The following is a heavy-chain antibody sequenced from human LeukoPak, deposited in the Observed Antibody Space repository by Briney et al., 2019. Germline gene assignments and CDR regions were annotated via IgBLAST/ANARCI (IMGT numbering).Heavy chain of an antibody. J-gene: IGHJ6*03. CDR1: GGSISSSSYY. Sequence: SETLSLTCTVSGGSISSSSYYWGWIRQPPGKGLEWIGSIYYSGSTYYNPSLKSRVTISVDTSKNQFSLKLSSVTAADTAVYYCARTVTISSGYFYYMDVWGKGTTVTISS. CDR3: ARTVTISSGYFYYMDV. D-gene: IGHD3-22*01. CDR2: IYYSGST. V-gene: IGHV4-39*07.